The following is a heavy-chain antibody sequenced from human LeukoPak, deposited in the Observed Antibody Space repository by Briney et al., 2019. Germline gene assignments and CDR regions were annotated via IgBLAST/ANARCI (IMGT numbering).Heavy chain of an antibody. J-gene: IGHJ5*02. Sequence: SETLSLTCSVSGDSISYYYWSWIRQPPGKGLEWIGYIYYTGRTKYNPSLKSRPTISIDTSKNQFSLKLTSVTAADTAVYYCARDLIPYCSSTSCYSANWFDPWGQGTLVTVSS. CDR3: ARDLIPYCSSTSCYSANWFDP. V-gene: IGHV4-59*12. CDR2: IYYTGRT. D-gene: IGHD2-2*01. CDR1: GDSISYYY.